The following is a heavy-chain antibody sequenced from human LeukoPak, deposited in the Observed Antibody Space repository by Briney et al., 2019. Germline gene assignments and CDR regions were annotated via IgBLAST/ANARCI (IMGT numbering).Heavy chain of an antibody. J-gene: IGHJ4*02. CDR3: AIYRTRVDY. CDR1: GGSISSSSYY. Sequence: SETLSLTCTVSGGSISSSSYYWGWIRQPPGKGLEWIGSIYYSGSTYYNPPLKSRVTISVDTSKNQFSLKLSSVTAADTAVYYCAIYRTRVDYWGQGTLVTVSS. V-gene: IGHV4-39*01. D-gene: IGHD4-11*01. CDR2: IYYSGST.